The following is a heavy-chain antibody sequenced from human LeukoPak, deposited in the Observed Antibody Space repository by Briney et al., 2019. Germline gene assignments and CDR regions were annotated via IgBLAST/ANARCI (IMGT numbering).Heavy chain of an antibody. CDR1: GGSISSYY. J-gene: IGHJ6*03. D-gene: IGHD2-21*02. Sequence: SETLSLTCAVSGGSISSYYWSWIRQPPGKGLEWIGEINHSGSTNYNPSLKSRVTISVDTSKNQFSLKLSSVTAADTAVYYCASSRRYYYYYMDVWGKGTTVTVSS. CDR2: INHSGST. CDR3: ASSRRYYYYYMDV. V-gene: IGHV4-34*01.